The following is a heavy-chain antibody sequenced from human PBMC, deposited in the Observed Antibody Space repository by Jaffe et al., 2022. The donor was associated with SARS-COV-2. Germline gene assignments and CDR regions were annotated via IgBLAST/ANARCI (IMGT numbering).Heavy chain of an antibody. J-gene: IGHJ6*03. CDR3: ARVAWDSSGYLNYYYYYMDV. CDR1: GGTFSSYA. Sequence: QVQLVQSGAEVKKPGSSVKVSCKASGGTFSSYAISWVRQAPGQGLEWMGGIIPIFGTANYAQKFQGRVTITADESTSTAYMELSSLRSEDTAVYYCARVAWDSSGYLNYYYYYMDVWGKGTTVTVSS. D-gene: IGHD3-22*01. V-gene: IGHV1-69*01. CDR2: IIPIFGTA.